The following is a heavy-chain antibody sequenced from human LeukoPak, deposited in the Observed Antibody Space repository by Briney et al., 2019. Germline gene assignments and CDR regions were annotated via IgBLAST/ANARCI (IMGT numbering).Heavy chain of an antibody. J-gene: IGHJ4*02. D-gene: IGHD4-23*01. CDR3: ARVDYGVNSYDFDY. Sequence: GGSLRLSCAASGFTFSSYAMSWVRQAPGKGLEWVSTISDSGGSTYYADSVKGRFTISRDNSKDTLFLRMNSLRAEDTAVYYCARVDYGVNSYDFDYWGQGTLVTASS. CDR2: ISDSGGST. V-gene: IGHV3-23*01. CDR1: GFTFSSYA.